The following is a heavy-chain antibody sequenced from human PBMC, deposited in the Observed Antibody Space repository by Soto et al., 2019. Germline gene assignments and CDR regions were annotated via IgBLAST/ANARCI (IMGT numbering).Heavy chain of an antibody. CDR3: ARMATFGSLNWFDP. CDR2: MNPGSGDT. V-gene: IGHV1-8*01. D-gene: IGHD3-16*01. J-gene: IGHJ5*02. Sequence: ASVKVSCKASGYSFTNNDVSWVRQATGQGLEWMGWMNPGSGDTGYAQKFQGRVTMTRDISTATAYMQLSSLRSDDTAIYYCARMATFGSLNWFDPWGQGTLVTVSS. CDR1: GYSFTNND.